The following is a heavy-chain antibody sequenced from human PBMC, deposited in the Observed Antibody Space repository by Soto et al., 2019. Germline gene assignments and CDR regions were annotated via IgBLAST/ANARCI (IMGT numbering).Heavy chain of an antibody. CDR1: GFTLRSYW. J-gene: IGHJ4*02. CDR3: ATLFSTVSSLDH. Sequence: EVQLVESGGGLVQPGGSLRLSCGASGFTLRSYWMHWVRQAPGKGPVWVSNINSDGSTTNYADSVQGRFTISRDNAKNTLYLQMISLRADDTAVYFCATLFSTVSSLDHLGQGTLVTVSS. CDR2: INSDGSTT. V-gene: IGHV3-74*01. D-gene: IGHD4-17*01.